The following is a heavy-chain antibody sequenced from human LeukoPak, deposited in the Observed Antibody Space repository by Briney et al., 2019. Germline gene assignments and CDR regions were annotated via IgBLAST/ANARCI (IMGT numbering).Heavy chain of an antibody. CDR2: IRYDGSNK. D-gene: IGHD3-10*01. CDR3: AKDSARYMVRGVIIGDY. J-gene: IGHJ4*02. Sequence: PGGSLRLSCAASGFTFSSYGMHWVRQAPGKGLEWVAFIRYDGSNKYYADSVKGRFTISRDNSKNTLYLRMNSLRAEDTAVYYCAKDSARYMVRGVIIGDYWGQGTLVTVSS. V-gene: IGHV3-30*02. CDR1: GFTFSSYG.